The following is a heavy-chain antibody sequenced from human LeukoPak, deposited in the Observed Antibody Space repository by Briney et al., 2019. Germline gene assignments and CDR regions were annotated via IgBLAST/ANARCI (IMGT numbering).Heavy chain of an antibody. J-gene: IGHJ4*02. CDR2: ISAYNGNT. CDR3: ALTTYYDSSGYYPYYFDY. V-gene: IGHV1-18*04. D-gene: IGHD3-22*01. CDR1: GYTFTSYG. Sequence: ASVKVSCKASGYTFTSYGISWVRQAPGQGLEWMGWISAYNGNTNYAQKFQGRVTITADKSTSTAYMELSSLRSEDTAVYYCALTTYYDSSGYYPYYFDYWGQGTLVTVSS.